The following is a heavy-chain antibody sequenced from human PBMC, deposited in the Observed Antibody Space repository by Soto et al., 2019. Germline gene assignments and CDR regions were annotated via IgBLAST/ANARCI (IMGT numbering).Heavy chain of an antibody. CDR2: ISTSGSTI. D-gene: IGHD6-13*01. J-gene: IGHJ4*02. CDR3: ARDLAAAGSFAY. V-gene: IGHV3-48*03. Sequence: PGGSLRLSCAASGFTFSRYEMNWVRQAPGKGLEWISYISTSGSTIYYADSVKGRFTISRDNAKNSLYLQMNSLRAEDTAVYYCARDLAAAGSFAYWGQRTLVTVSS. CDR1: GFTFSRYE.